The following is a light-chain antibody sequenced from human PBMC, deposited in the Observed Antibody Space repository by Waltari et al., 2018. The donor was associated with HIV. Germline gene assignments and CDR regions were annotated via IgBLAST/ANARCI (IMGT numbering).Light chain of an antibody. J-gene: IGLJ2*01. CDR3: QAWDSSTAGV. CDR1: KLGDKY. CDR2: QDS. Sequence: SYELTQPPSVSVSPGQTASITCSGDKLGDKYACWYQQKPGQSPVLVIYQDSKRPSGIPERFSGSNSGNTATLTISGTQAMDEADYYCQAWDSSTAGVFGGGPK. V-gene: IGLV3-1*01.